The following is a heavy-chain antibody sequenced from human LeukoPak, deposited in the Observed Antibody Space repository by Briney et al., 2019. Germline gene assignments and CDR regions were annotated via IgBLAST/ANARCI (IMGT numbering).Heavy chain of an antibody. CDR2: INHSGST. Sequence: SETLSLTCAVYGGSFRGYYWSWIRQPPGKGLEWIGEINHSGSTNYNPSLKSRVTISVDTSKNQFSLKLSSVTAADTAVYYCARKIPCSGGSCYPINIWGQGTMVTVSS. J-gene: IGHJ3*02. CDR3: ARKIPCSGGSCYPINI. V-gene: IGHV4-34*01. D-gene: IGHD2-15*01. CDR1: GGSFRGYY.